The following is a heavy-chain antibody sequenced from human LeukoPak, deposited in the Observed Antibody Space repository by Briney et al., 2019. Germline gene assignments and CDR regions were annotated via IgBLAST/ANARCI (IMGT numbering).Heavy chain of an antibody. D-gene: IGHD4/OR15-4a*01. Sequence: GGSLRLSCAASGFTFSSFWMSWVRQAPGRGPEWVANINQESNEKYYVDSVRGRFTISRDNAKNSLSLQMNSLRVEDTAVYYCAREVHRSVGYWGQGNLVTVSS. CDR1: GFTFSSFW. J-gene: IGHJ4*02. V-gene: IGHV3-7*01. CDR2: INQESNEK. CDR3: AREVHRSVGY.